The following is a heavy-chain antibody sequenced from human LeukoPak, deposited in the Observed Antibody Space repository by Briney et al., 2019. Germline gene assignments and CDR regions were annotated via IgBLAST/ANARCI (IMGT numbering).Heavy chain of an antibody. CDR2: VYYSGSA. Sequence: SETLSLTCTVSGGSISSYYWSWIRQPPGKGLEWIGYVYYSGSAHYNPSLKSRVTISVDTSKNQFSLKLSSVTAADTAVYYCARAGSDFFDYWGQGTLVTVSS. V-gene: IGHV4-59*12. CDR3: ARAGSDFFDY. CDR1: GGSISSYY. J-gene: IGHJ4*02. D-gene: IGHD1-26*01.